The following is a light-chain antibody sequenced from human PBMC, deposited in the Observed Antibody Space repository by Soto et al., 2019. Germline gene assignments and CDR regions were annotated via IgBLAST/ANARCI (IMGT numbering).Light chain of an antibody. J-gene: IGKJ3*01. CDR3: QQYNHWSS. CDR2: GAS. Sequence: EVVLTQSPATLSVSPGERATISCRASQSVTNSVAWYQQKPGQSPRLLMYGASTRATGIPARCSGSGSGTEFTLTISSLQSEDFAVYYCQQYNHWSSFGPGTKVDIK. CDR1: QSVTNS. V-gene: IGKV3-15*01.